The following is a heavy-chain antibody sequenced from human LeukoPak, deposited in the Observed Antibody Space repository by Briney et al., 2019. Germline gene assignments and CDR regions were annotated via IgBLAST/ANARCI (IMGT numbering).Heavy chain of an antibody. CDR3: ARGQRWLQYDDAFDI. CDR1: GYSISSDYY. V-gene: IGHV4-38-2*01. J-gene: IGHJ3*02. CDR2: IYHSGST. Sequence: KPSETLSLTCAVSGYSISSDYYWGWIRQPPGQGLEWIGSIYHSGSTYYNPSLESRVTISLDTSKNQFSLKLSSVTAADTAVYYCARGQRWLQYDDAFDIWGQGTMVIVSS. D-gene: IGHD5-24*01.